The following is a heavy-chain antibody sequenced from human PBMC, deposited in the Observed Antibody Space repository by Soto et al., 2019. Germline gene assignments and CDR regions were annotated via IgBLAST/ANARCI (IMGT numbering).Heavy chain of an antibody. CDR1: GFSLSTSGVG. V-gene: IGHV2-5*02. D-gene: IGHD3-10*01. Sequence: QITLKESGPTLVKPTQTLTLTCTFSGFSLSTSGVGVGWIRQPPGKALEWLALIYWDDDKRYSPSLKSRLTITKDTSKNQVVLTMTNMAPVDTATYYCAHTMVRRRAKYFDYWGQGTLVTVSS. CDR2: IYWDDDK. J-gene: IGHJ4*02. CDR3: AHTMVRRRAKYFDY.